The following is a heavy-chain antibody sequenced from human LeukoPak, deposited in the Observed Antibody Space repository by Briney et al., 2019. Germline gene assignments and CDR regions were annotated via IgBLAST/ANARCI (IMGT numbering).Heavy chain of an antibody. J-gene: IGHJ4*02. Sequence: GGSLRLSCGASGFIFSLYGMHWVHQAPGKGLEWVAFIWAAGNDDFYADSVKGRFTISRDNAKNSLYLQMNSLRAEDTALYHCARESMTRDFDYWGQGTLVTVSS. CDR2: IWAAGNDD. D-gene: IGHD6-6*01. CDR1: GFIFSLYG. CDR3: ARESMTRDFDY. V-gene: IGHV3-33*01.